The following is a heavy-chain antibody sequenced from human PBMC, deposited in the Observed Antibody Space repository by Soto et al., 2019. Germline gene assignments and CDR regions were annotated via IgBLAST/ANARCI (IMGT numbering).Heavy chain of an antibody. CDR2: ISSSSSYI. CDR1: GFTFSSYS. V-gene: IGHV3-21*01. CDR3: ARDPPSKGRDFWSGYYYGTYYYYGMDV. D-gene: IGHD3-3*01. Sequence: GGSLRLSCAASGFTFSSYSMNWVRQAPGKGLEWVSSISSSSSYIYYADSVKGRFTISRDNAKNSLYLQMNSLRAEDTAVYYCARDPPSKGRDFWSGYYYGTYYYYGMDVWGQGTTVTVSS. J-gene: IGHJ6*02.